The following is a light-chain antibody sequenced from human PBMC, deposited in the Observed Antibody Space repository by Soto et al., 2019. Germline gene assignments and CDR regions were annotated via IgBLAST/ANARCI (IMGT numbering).Light chain of an antibody. Sequence: EIALTQSPGTLSLSPAARATLSCRASQSVSNNYLAWYQQKPGQAPRLLIYGASNRATGIPDRFSGSGSGTDFTLTISRLEPEDFAVYYCQQYGSSGTFGQGTKGDI. CDR3: QQYGSSGT. J-gene: IGKJ1*01. CDR2: GAS. V-gene: IGKV3-20*01. CDR1: QSVSNNY.